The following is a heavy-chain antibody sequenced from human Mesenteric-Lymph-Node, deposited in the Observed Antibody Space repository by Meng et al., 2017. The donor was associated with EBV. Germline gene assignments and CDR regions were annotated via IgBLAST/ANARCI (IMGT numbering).Heavy chain of an antibody. V-gene: IGHV4-34*01. J-gene: IGHJ4*02. CDR3: ASRSGHSDY. D-gene: IGHD3-10*01. CDR2: IGEINHREIT. Sequence: QVELQQWGAGLLKPSETLSLACAVYGGSCSGYYWSWVRQPPGKGLEWIGEIGEINHREITNYIPSLKSRVTMSVDTSNNQFSLKLSSVTAADTAVYYCASRSGHSDYWGQGTLVTVSS. CDR1: GGSCSGYY.